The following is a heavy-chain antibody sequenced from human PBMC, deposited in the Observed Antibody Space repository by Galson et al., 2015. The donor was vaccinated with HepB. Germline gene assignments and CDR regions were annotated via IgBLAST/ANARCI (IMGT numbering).Heavy chain of an antibody. D-gene: IGHD6-13*01. CDR2: IYHSGST. CDR3: AGEGGAAAGFMDV. J-gene: IGHJ6*02. V-gene: IGHV4-4*02. CDR1: GGSISSSSW. Sequence: ETLSLTCAVSGGSISSSSWWSWVRQPPGKGLEWIGEIYHSGSTNYNPSLKSRVTISVDKSKNQFSLKLSSVTAADTAVYYCAGEGGAAAGFMDVWGQGTTVTVSS.